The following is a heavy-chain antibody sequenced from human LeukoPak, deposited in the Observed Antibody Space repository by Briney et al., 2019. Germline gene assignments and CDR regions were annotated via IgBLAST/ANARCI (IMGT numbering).Heavy chain of an antibody. CDR2: ISDIGGGT. D-gene: IGHD3-16*01. CDR1: GFTFSNFA. Sequence: PGGSLRLSCAPSGFTFSNFAMSWVRQAPAKGLQWVSAISDIGGGTLYAHSPKGPCTISRDDSQNTLYLQMNSLRAEATAVYYCAKVGVGWVAFEFWGQGTLVTVSS. CDR3: AKVGVGWVAFEF. V-gene: IGHV3-23*01. J-gene: IGHJ4*02.